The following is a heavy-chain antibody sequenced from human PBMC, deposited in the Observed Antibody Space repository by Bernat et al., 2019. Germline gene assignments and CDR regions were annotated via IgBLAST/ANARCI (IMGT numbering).Heavy chain of an antibody. CDR1: GFTVSSNY. J-gene: IGHJ3*02. CDR2: IYSGGST. CDR3: ARDFALYGDYVDI. V-gene: IGHV3-53*02. Sequence: EVQLVETGGGLIQPGESLRLSCAASGFTVSSNYMSWVRQAPGKGLEWVSVIYSGGSTYYADSVKGRFTISRDNSKNTLYLQMNSLRAEDTAVYYCARDFALYGDYVDIWGQGTMVTVSS. D-gene: IGHD4-17*01.